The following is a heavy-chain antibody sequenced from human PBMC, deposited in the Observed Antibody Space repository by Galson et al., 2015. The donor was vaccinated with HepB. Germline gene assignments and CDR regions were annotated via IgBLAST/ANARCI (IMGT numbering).Heavy chain of an antibody. CDR3: VRMGDLSGYSSC. D-gene: IGHD3-22*01. CDR1: GFTFSGSA. CDR2: IGXXSYNYAT. V-gene: IGHV3-73*01. J-gene: IGHJ4*02. Sequence: SLRLSCAGSGFTFSGSAMHWXXQAXXXGLXXXGRIGXXSYNYATXYTASVKGRFTISRDDSKNTAFLQMNSLRTEDTAVYYCVRMGDLSGYSSCWGQGTLVTVSS.